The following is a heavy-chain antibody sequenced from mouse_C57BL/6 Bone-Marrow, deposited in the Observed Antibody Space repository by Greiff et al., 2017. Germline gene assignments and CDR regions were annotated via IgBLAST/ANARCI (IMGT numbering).Heavy chain of an antibody. CDR2: INPYNGGT. J-gene: IGHJ3*01. Sequence: EVQLQESGPVLVKPGASVKMSCKASGYTFTDYYMNWVKQSHGKSLEWIGVINPYNGGTSYNQKFKGKATLTVDKSSSTAYMELNSLTAEDSAVYYCARERLRRGFAYWGQGTLVTVSA. D-gene: IGHD2-4*01. CDR3: ARERLRRGFAY. CDR1: GYTFTDYY. V-gene: IGHV1-19*01.